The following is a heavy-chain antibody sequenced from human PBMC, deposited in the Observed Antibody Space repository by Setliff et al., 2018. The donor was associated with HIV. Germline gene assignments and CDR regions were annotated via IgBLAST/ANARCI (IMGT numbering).Heavy chain of an antibody. V-gene: IGHV3-20*04. D-gene: IGHD5-12*01. Sequence: GGSLRLSCAASGLNFDDHGMNWVRQVPGKGLEWVSGINSNGGSTGYADSVKGRFTISRDNAKNSLYLQMSSLRAEDTAFYYCARGGYNYPFDYWGQGTLVTVSS. CDR3: ARGGYNYPFDY. CDR1: GLNFDDHG. J-gene: IGHJ4*02. CDR2: INSNGGST.